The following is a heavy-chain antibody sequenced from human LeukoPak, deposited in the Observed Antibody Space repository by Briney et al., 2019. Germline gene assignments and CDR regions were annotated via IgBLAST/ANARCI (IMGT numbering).Heavy chain of an antibody. D-gene: IGHD4-4*01. Sequence: SETLSLTCTVSGGSISSYYWSWIRRPPGKGLEWIGYIYYSGSTNYNPSLKSRVTISVDTSKNQFSLKLSSVTAADTAVYYCASFRGYSNYWNYFDYWGQGTLVTVSS. CDR2: IYYSGST. CDR1: GGSISSYY. J-gene: IGHJ4*02. CDR3: ASFRGYSNYWNYFDY. V-gene: IGHV4-59*08.